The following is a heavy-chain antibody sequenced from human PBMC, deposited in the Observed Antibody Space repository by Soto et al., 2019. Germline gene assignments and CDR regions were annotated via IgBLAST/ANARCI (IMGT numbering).Heavy chain of an antibody. CDR2: ISGSGGAT. Sequence: QPGGSLRLSCSTSGFTFKDCAISWVRQAPGKGLEWVSGISGSGGATYYTDSVEGRVTISKDLSKTKGSLQMTGLRVDDTAVYYCARTRTGFYRYYFDSWGQGALVTVSS. CDR3: ARTRTGFYRYYFDS. J-gene: IGHJ4*02. V-gene: IGHV3-23*01. CDR1: GFTFKDCA. D-gene: IGHD3-9*01.